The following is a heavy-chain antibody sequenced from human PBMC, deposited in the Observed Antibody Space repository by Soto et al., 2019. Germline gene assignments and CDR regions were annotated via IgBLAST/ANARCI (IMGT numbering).Heavy chain of an antibody. CDR2: ISATGGSS. CDR3: AKVPIMTVVTHYFYY. CDR1: GFTFSNYA. V-gene: IGHV3-23*01. J-gene: IGHJ4*02. Sequence: EVQLLESGGGLVQPGGSLRLSCAASGFTFSNYAMSWVRQAPGKGLEWVSSISATGGSSHYADPVKGRFTISRDNSMDTLYLQMNSLRAEDTAVYSCAKVPIMTVVTHYFYYWGQGTLLTVSS. D-gene: IGHD2-21*02.